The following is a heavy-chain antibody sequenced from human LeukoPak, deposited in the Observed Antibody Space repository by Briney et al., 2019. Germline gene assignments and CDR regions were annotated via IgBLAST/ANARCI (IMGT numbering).Heavy chain of an antibody. V-gene: IGHV1-46*01. CDR1: GYTFTSYC. CDR3: ARETYTRGAFDF. D-gene: IGHD4-11*01. CDR2: INPRSGST. Sequence: ASVTVSCISSGYTFTSYCIHWVRQAPGQGLEGMGIINPRSGSTTYAQEFQGRVNMTRDTSTSTVYMDLSSLRSDDTAVYYCARETYTRGAFDFWGQGTMVSVSS. J-gene: IGHJ3*01.